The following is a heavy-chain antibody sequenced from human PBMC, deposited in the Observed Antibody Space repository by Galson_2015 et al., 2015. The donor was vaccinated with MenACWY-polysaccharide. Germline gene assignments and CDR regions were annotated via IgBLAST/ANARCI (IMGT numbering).Heavy chain of an antibody. Sequence: PVKASCKASGYTFTGYERHWVRQAPGQGLECMGWINPNSGSTNYAQKFQGRVTMTRDTSISTAYMELSRLRSDDTAVYYCARATPNLYCGGDCSDIEYWGQGTLVTVSS. J-gene: IGHJ4*02. CDR3: ARATPNLYCGGDCSDIEY. V-gene: IGHV1-2*02. D-gene: IGHD2-21*02. CDR2: INPNSGST. CDR1: GYTFTGYE.